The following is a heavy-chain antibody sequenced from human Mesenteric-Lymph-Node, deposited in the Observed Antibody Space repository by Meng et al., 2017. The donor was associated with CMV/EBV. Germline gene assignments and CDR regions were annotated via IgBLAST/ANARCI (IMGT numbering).Heavy chain of an antibody. J-gene: IGHJ5*02. CDR3: ARSYYQLLIPPLNWFDP. Sequence: ESLKISCTVSGGSISSCSYRWGWIRQPPGKGLEWIGSMCYGGSAYYNPSLKSRVTISLDTSKNQFSLKLSSVTAADTALYYCARSYYQLLIPPLNWFDPWGQGTLVTVSS. CDR1: GGSISSCSYR. V-gene: IGHV4-39*07. D-gene: IGHD2-2*01. CDR2: MCYGGSA.